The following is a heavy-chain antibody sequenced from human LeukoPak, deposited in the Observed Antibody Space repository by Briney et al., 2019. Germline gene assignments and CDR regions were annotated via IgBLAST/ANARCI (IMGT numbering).Heavy chain of an antibody. CDR2: SDPEDGER. CDR1: GKTLSDLS. D-gene: IGHD5-18*01. CDR3: VTGFTTMAVDYFDY. J-gene: IGHJ4*02. V-gene: IGHV1-24*01. Sequence: ASVKVSCKVSGKTLSDLSIHWLRQPPGKGLEWLGGSDPEDGERIYAQMFQGRVTMTEDTSIGTAYMELSSLRSEDTAVYYCVTGFTTMAVDYFDYWGQGTLVTVSP.